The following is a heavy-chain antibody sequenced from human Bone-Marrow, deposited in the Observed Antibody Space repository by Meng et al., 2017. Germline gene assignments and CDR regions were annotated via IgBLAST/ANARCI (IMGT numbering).Heavy chain of an antibody. CDR1: GGSFSGYY. Sequence: GSLRLSCAVYGGSFSGYYWSWIRQPPGKGLEWIGEINHSGSTNYNPSLKSRVTISVDTSKNQFSLKLSSVTAADTAVYYCARDRSWGVAATRGYYYGMDVWGQGTTVTVSS. V-gene: IGHV4-34*01. CDR2: INHSGST. D-gene: IGHD2-15*01. CDR3: ARDRSWGVAATRGYYYGMDV. J-gene: IGHJ6*02.